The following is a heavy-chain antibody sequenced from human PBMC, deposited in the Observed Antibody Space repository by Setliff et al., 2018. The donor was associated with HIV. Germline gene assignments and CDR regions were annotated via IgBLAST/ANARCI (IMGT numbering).Heavy chain of an antibody. V-gene: IGHV4-38-2*02. CDR3: VHSLLGAPMVDY. Sequence: PSETLSLTCNVSGYSISSGFYWGWIRQPPGKGLEWIGNIFHSGNTDQNPSLKSRVTMSVETSENQFSLRLNSVTAADTAMYYCVHSLLGAPMVDYWGQGTLVTVSS. J-gene: IGHJ4*02. CDR1: GYSISSGFY. CDR2: IFHSGNT. D-gene: IGHD3-16*01.